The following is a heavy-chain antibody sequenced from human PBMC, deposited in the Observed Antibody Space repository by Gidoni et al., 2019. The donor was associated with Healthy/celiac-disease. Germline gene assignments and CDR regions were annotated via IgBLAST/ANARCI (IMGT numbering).Heavy chain of an antibody. CDR2: VNPNSGGT. Sequence: QVQLVQSGAEVKKPGASVKVSCKASGYTFTGYYMHWVRQAPGQGPEWMVWVNPNSGGTNYAQKFQGRVTMTRDTSIRTAYMELSRLRSDDTAVYYCARVGDILTVFDYWGQGTLVTVSS. V-gene: IGHV1-2*02. D-gene: IGHD3-9*01. J-gene: IGHJ4*02. CDR3: ARVGDILTVFDY. CDR1: GYTFTGYY.